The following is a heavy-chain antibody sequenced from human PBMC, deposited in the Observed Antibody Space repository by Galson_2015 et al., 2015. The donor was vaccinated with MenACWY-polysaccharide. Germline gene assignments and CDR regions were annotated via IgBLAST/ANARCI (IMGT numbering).Heavy chain of an antibody. J-gene: IGHJ4*02. V-gene: IGHV3-74*01. CDR2: INKDASII. D-gene: IGHD2-2*01. Sequence: SLRLSCAASGFTFSSHWMHWVRQAPGEGRGWGSRINKDASIIKYADTVKGRFTISRDNAKNKMYLEMKRLRAEETAIYFCARERVDVPVIEAHTICDYWGQGGLVTVSS. CDR1: GFTFSSHW. CDR3: ARERVDVPVIEAHTICDY.